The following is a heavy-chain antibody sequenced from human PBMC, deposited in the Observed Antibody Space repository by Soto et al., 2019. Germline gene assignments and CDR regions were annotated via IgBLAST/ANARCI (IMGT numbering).Heavy chain of an antibody. CDR3: ARHRKIITMVRGEGMDV. Sequence: SETLSLTCTVSGGSISSSSYYWGWIRQPPGKGLEWIGSIYYSGSTYYNPSLKSRVTISVDTSKNQFSLKLSSVTAADTAVYYCARHRKIITMVRGEGMDVWGQGTTVTVSS. D-gene: IGHD3-10*01. J-gene: IGHJ6*02. CDR1: GGSISSSSYY. V-gene: IGHV4-39*01. CDR2: IYYSGST.